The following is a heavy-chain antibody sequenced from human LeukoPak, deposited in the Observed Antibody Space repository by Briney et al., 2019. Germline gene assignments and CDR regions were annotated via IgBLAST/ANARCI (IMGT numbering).Heavy chain of an antibody. V-gene: IGHV4-61*02. CDR2: IYTSGST. CDR3: ARESGIAVAGTYWFDP. D-gene: IGHD6-19*01. CDR1: GGSISSGSYY. Sequence: SETLSLTCTVSGGSISSGSYYWSWIQQPAGKGLEWIGRIYTSGSTNYNPSLKSRVTISVDTSKNQFSLKLSSVTAADTAVYYCARESGIAVAGTYWFDPWGQGTLVTVSS. J-gene: IGHJ5*02.